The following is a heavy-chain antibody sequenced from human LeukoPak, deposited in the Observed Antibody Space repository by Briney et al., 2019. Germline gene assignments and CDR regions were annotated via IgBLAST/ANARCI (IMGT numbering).Heavy chain of an antibody. CDR2: SSGAGDIT. Sequence: GGSLRLSCEAFGFSFRGYAMIWVRQAPGKGLEWVSGSSGAGDITQHADSVKGRFTISRDNYRNILYLEMNSRRADDTAVYYCAKDLGRHYYDSVHFSNPWGQGTLVTVSS. V-gene: IGHV3-23*01. J-gene: IGHJ5*02. CDR1: GFSFRGYA. CDR3: AKDLGRHYYDSVHFSNP. D-gene: IGHD3-22*01.